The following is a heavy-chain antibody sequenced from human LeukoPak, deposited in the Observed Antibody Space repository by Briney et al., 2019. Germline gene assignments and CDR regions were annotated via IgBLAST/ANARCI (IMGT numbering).Heavy chain of an antibody. CDR2: IYYSGST. V-gene: IGHV4-39*01. D-gene: IGHD5-18*01. Sequence: PSETLSLTCTVSGGSISSSNYYWGWIRQPPGKGLEWIGSIYYSGSTYYNPSLKSRVTISVDTSKNQFSLKLSSVTAADTAVYYCARHGAAMVTYPLDYWGQGTLVTVSS. J-gene: IGHJ4*02. CDR3: ARHGAAMVTYPLDY. CDR1: GGSISSSNYY.